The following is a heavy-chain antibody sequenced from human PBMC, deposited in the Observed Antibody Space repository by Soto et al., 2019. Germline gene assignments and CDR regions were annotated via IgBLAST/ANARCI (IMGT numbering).Heavy chain of an antibody. CDR2: ISGYNGNT. V-gene: IGHV1-18*01. CDR3: SRFIMVGRWFDPNYYHGMDV. Sequence: QVQLVQSGAEVKKPGASVTVSCKTSGYTFSNYGINWVRQAPGQGLEWMGWISGYNGNTNYAQTVQGRVTRTTDTSTGTVYMELRSMKSDDTAIYYCSRFIMVGRWFDPNYYHGMDVWGQGTTVTVAS. J-gene: IGHJ6*02. D-gene: IGHD3-10*01. CDR1: GYTFSNYG.